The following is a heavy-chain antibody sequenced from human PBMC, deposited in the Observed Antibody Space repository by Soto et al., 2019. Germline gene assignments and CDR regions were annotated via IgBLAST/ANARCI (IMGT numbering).Heavy chain of an antibody. Sequence: ASVKVSCKVSGYTLTELSMHWVRQAPGKGLEWMGGFDPEDGETIYAQKFQGRVTMTEDTSTDTAYMELSSLRSEDTAVYYCATWGLYSSSPDFYYFDYWGQGTLVTVSS. CDR1: GYTLTELS. CDR3: ATWGLYSSSPDFYYFDY. J-gene: IGHJ4*02. CDR2: FDPEDGET. V-gene: IGHV1-24*01. D-gene: IGHD6-6*01.